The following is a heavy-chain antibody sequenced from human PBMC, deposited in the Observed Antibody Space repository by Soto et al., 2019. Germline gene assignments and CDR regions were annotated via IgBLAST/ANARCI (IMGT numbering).Heavy chain of an antibody. Sequence: GGSLRLSCAASGFTFSSYAMTWVRQAPGKGLEWVSVISGRGGSTYYADSVKGRFTISRDDSKNTVHLELNSLKAEDTAVYYCAKDGGITMFRGRARGFDIWGPGTMVTVSS. CDR1: GFTFSSYA. D-gene: IGHD3-10*01. CDR3: AKDGGITMFRGRARGFDI. CDR2: ISGRGGST. J-gene: IGHJ3*02. V-gene: IGHV3-23*01.